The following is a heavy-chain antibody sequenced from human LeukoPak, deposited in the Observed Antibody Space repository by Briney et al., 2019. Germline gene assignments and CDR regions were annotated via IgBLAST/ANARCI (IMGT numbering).Heavy chain of an antibody. J-gene: IGHJ6*02. CDR1: GGSFSGYY. CDR3: TRTTVTTGSYYYYGMDV. CDR2: INHSGST. D-gene: IGHD4-17*01. Sequence: SETLSLTCAVYGGSFSGYYWSWIRQPPGKGLEWIGEINHSGSTYYNPSLKSRVTISVDTSKNQFSLKLSSVTAADTAVYYCTRTTVTTGSYYYYGMDVWGQGTTVTVSS. V-gene: IGHV4-34*09.